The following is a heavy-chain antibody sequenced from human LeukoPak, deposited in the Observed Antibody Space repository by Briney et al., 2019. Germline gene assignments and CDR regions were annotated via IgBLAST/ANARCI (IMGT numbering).Heavy chain of an antibody. CDR3: AKDDIPANGLYDAFDV. CDR2: IGGVGGDT. Sequence: GGSLRLSCGASGFTSGLTFGNYAMSWVRRAPGKGLEWVATIGGVGGDTYYADSVNGRFTISRDNSKNTLNLQMNSLRAEDTAVYFCAKDDIPANGLYDAFDVWGQGTKVTVSA. V-gene: IGHV3-23*01. J-gene: IGHJ3*01. D-gene: IGHD3/OR15-3a*01. CDR1: GFTSGLTFGNYA.